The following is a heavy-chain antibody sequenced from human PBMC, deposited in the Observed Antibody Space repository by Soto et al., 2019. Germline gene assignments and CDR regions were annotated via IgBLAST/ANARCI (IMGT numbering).Heavy chain of an antibody. V-gene: IGHV1-18*01. CDR1: GYTFTSYG. Sequence: QVQLVQSGAEVKKPGASVKVSCKASGYTFTSYGISWVRQAPGQGLEWMGWISAYNGNTNYAQKLQGRVTMTTDTSTSTAYMELRSLRSDDTAVYYCAVDTYYYDSSGPPGDYWGQGTLVTVSS. CDR2: ISAYNGNT. D-gene: IGHD3-22*01. CDR3: AVDTYYYDSSGPPGDY. J-gene: IGHJ4*02.